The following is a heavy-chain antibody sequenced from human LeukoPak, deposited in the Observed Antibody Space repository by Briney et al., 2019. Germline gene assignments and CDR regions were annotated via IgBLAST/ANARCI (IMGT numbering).Heavy chain of an antibody. Sequence: GESLKISCKGSGYSFTSYWIGWVRRMPGKGLVWMGIIYPGDSDTRYSPSFQGQVTISADKSISTAYLQWSSLKASDTAMYYCARSSIGRYYYGSGSYPPLDYWGQGTLVTVSS. CDR1: GYSFTSYW. V-gene: IGHV5-51*01. CDR3: ARSSIGRYYYGSGSYPPLDY. D-gene: IGHD3-10*01. CDR2: IYPGDSDT. J-gene: IGHJ4*02.